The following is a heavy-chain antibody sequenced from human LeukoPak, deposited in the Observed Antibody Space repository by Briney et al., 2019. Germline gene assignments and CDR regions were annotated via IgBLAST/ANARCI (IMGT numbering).Heavy chain of an antibody. Sequence: SGTLSLTCAVSGDSISNIHWWTWVRQPPGKGLEWIGEIYHTGNTNYNPSLKSRLTISVDRSKNQFSLKLSSVTAADTAVYYCARHPPELGAAYYYYMDVWGKGTTVTISS. J-gene: IGHJ6*03. CDR1: GDSISNIHW. V-gene: IGHV4-4*02. D-gene: IGHD3-16*01. CDR2: IYHTGNT. CDR3: ARHPPELGAAYYYYMDV.